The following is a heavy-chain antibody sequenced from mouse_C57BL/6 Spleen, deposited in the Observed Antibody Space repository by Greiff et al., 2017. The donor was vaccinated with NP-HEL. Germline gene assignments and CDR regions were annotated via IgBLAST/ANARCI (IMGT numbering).Heavy chain of an antibody. CDR1: GYSFTGYF. J-gene: IGHJ2*01. CDR3: ARHPSTDYFDY. V-gene: IGHV1-20*01. D-gene: IGHD1-1*01. CDR2: INPYNGDT. Sequence: VQLQQSGPELVKPGDSVKISCKASGYSFTGYFMNWVMQSHGKSLEWIGRINPYNGDTFYNQKFKGKATLTVDKSSSTAHMELRSLTSDDSAVYYCARHPSTDYFDYWGQGTTLTVSS.